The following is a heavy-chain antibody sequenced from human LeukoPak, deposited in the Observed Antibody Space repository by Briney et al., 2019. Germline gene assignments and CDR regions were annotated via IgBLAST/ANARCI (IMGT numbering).Heavy chain of an antibody. J-gene: IGHJ4*02. V-gene: IGHV3-30*02. CDR3: AKDQDRYGSGSYYLDY. D-gene: IGHD3-10*01. CDR2: IENDGSNK. CDR1: EFIFSNYG. Sequence: GGSLRLSCAASEFIFSNYGMCWVRQAPGKGLEWVAFIENDGSNKYYADSVRGRFTISRDNSKNTLYLQMNSLRAEDTAVYYCAKDQDRYGSGSYYLDYWGQGTLVTVSS.